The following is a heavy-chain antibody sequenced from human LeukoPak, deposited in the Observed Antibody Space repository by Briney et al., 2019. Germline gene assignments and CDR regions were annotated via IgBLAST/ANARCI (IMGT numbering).Heavy chain of an antibody. CDR3: ARGGVLHTYFDY. D-gene: IGHD3-16*01. CDR1: GGSISSYY. CDR2: IYTSGST. J-gene: IGHJ4*02. Sequence: SETLSLTCTVSGGSISSYYWSWIRQPAGKGLEWIGRIYTSGSTNYNPSLKSRVTMSVDTSKIQFSLKLSSVTAADTAVYFCARGGVLHTYFDYWGQGTLVSVSS. V-gene: IGHV4-4*07.